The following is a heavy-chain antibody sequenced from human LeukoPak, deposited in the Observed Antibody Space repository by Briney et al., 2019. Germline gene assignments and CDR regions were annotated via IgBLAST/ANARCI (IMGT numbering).Heavy chain of an antibody. V-gene: IGHV4-34*09. CDR2: IYYSGST. Sequence: SETLSLTCAVYGGSFSGYYWSWIRQPPGKGLEWIGYIYYSGSTYYNPSLKSRVTISVDTSKNQFSLKLSSVTAADTAVYYCARDYYDSSGYYYYAFDIWGQGTMVTVSS. J-gene: IGHJ3*02. D-gene: IGHD3-22*01. CDR3: ARDYYDSSGYYYYAFDI. CDR1: GGSFSGYY.